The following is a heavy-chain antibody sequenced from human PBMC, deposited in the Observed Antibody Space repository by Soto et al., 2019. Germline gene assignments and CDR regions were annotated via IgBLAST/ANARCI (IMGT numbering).Heavy chain of an antibody. V-gene: IGHV1-69*06. J-gene: IGHJ5*02. D-gene: IGHD6-19*01. Sequence: SVKVSCRASGGTFSSYAISWVRQAPGQGLEWMGGIIPIFGTANYAQKFQVRVTITADKSTSTAYMELSSLRSEDTAGYYCARDLYSSGGYTRQQGGWFDPWGQGTLVTVST. CDR2: IIPIFGTA. CDR3: ARDLYSSGGYTRQQGGWFDP. CDR1: GGTFSSYA.